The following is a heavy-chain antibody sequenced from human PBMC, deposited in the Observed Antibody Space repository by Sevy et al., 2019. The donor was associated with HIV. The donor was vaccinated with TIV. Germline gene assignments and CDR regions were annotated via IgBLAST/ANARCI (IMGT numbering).Heavy chain of an antibody. CDR3: ATTKDYYDSSGSPFDS. CDR1: GYTLSQIS. Sequence: ASVKVSCKVSGYTLSQISMHWVRQAPGKGLEWMGSFDPEDGEKIYAQKFQARATMTEDTSTDTAHMELSSLRSDDTAGYYCATTKDYYDSSGSPFDSWGQGTLVTVSS. CDR2: FDPEDGEK. D-gene: IGHD3-22*01. V-gene: IGHV1-24*01. J-gene: IGHJ4*02.